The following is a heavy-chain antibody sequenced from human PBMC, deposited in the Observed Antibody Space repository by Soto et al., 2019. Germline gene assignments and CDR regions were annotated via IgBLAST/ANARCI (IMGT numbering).Heavy chain of an antibody. V-gene: IGHV5-51*01. D-gene: IGHD1-7*01. J-gene: IGHJ6*02. CDR3: ARPGSMTNCRYGMDV. CDR1: GYSFTSYW. CDR2: SYPGDSDT. Sequence: GESLKSSFQGSGYSFTSYWIGWVRQMPGKGLEWMGISYPGDSDTRYSPSFQGQVTISADKSIITAYLQGSSLKASDTAMYYCARPGSMTNCRYGMDVGGQGTTVTVSS.